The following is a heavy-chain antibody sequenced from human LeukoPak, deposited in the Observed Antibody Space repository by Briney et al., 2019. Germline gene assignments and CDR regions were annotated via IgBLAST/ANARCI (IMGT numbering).Heavy chain of an antibody. V-gene: IGHV4-39*01. CDR1: GGSISSSSYS. Sequence: SETLSLTCTVSGGSISSSSYSWGWIRQPPGKGLEWIGSIYYSGSTYYNPSLKSRVTISVDTSKNQFSLKLSSVTAADTAVYYCARFRQWLVVDYWGQGTLVTVSS. J-gene: IGHJ4*02. CDR3: ARFRQWLVVDY. CDR2: IYYSGST. D-gene: IGHD6-19*01.